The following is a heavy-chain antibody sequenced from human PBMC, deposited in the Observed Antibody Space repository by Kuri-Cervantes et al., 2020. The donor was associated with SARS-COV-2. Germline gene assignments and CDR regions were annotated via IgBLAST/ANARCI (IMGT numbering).Heavy chain of an antibody. D-gene: IGHD2-15*01. CDR1: GFIFSDHY. CDR3: AREPLYSPYDY. Sequence: GESLKISCTASGFIFSDHYMTWIRQAPGKGLEWVSNIGPSGTTKYYADSVKGRFTISRDNAKNSLYLQMSSLRAEDTAVYYCAREPLYSPYDYWGQGTLVTVSS. V-gene: IGHV3-11*04. CDR2: IGPSGTTK. J-gene: IGHJ4*02.